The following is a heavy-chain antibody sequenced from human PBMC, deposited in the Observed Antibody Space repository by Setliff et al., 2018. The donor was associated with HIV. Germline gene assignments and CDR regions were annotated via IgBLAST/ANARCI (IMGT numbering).Heavy chain of an antibody. CDR3: ARGGRSTVTQWAWFDP. J-gene: IGHJ5*02. CDR2: IYTSGKT. CDR1: GDSITRGSYY. Sequence: SETLSLTCTVSGDSITRGSYYWSWIRQPAGKGLEWIGHIYTSGKTHYSPSLKSRITISADTSKNQLSLNLSSVTAADTAVYYCARGGRSTVTQWAWFDPWGQGTLVTVSS. D-gene: IGHD4-17*01. V-gene: IGHV4-61*09.